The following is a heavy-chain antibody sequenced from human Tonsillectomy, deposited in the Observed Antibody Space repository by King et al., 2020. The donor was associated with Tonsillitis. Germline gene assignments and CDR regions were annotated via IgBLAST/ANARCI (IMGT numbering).Heavy chain of an antibody. CDR3: AKDGYCGGDCYSFFDY. D-gene: IGHD2-21*02. V-gene: IGHV3-23*04. J-gene: IGHJ4*02. CDR1: GFTFSTYA. CDR2: ITGSGGSGGST. Sequence: VQLVESGGGLVQPGGSLRLSCATSGFTFSTYAMSWVRQAPGKGLEWVSAITGSGGSGGSTYYADSVKGRFTISRDNSKNTVYLQMNSLRAEDTAVYYCAKDGYCGGDCYSFFDYWGQGTLVAVSS.